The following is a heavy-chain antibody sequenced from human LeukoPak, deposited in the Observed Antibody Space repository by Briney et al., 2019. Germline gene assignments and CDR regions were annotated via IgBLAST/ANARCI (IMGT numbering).Heavy chain of an antibody. D-gene: IGHD1-14*01. J-gene: IGHJ4*02. CDR2: IKQDESEK. Sequence: PGGSLRLSCEASGFTFSSYWMSWVRQAPGKGLEWVANIKQDESEKYYVGSVRGRFTISRDNAKKSMFLQMNGLKVEDSAVYYCTTWSAAYRAHWGQGTLVTVSS. CDR1: GFTFSSYW. CDR3: TTWSAAYRAH. V-gene: IGHV3-7*03.